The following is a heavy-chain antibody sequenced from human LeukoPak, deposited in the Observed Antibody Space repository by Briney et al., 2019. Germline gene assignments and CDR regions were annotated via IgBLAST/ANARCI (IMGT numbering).Heavy chain of an antibody. V-gene: IGHV4-30-2*01. CDR1: GGSVSSGGFS. CDR3: AREGYFYGMDV. J-gene: IGHJ6*02. CDR2: ISHTGSN. D-gene: IGHD2/OR15-2a*01. Sequence: SETLSLTCAVSGGSVSSGGFSWRWIRQPPGKGLECIGSISHTGSNYYNPSLKSRVTISVDSSKNQFSLKLSSVTAADTAVYYCAREGYFYGMDVWGQGTTVTVSS.